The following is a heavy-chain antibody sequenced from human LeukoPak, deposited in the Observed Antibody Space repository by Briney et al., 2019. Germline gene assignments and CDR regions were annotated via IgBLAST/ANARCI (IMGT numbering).Heavy chain of an antibody. CDR3: AKDPDYDILTGYHNYYFDY. V-gene: IGHV3-9*01. J-gene: IGHJ4*02. Sequence: GGSLRLSCAASGFTFGDYAMHWVRQAPGKGLEWVSGISWNSGSIGYADSVKGRFTISRDNAKNSLYLQMNSLRAEDTALYYCAKDPDYDILTGYHNYYFDYWGQGTLVTVSS. CDR1: GFTFGDYA. D-gene: IGHD3-9*01. CDR2: ISWNSGSI.